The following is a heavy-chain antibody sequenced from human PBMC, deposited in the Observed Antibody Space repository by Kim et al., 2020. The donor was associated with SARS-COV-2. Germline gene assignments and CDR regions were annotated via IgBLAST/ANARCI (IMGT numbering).Heavy chain of an antibody. CDR2: IYPGDADT. D-gene: IGHD6-19*01. CDR1: GYSFTSYW. CDR3: ARPKDSSVWPLGYFSL. J-gene: IGHJ2*01. Sequence: GESLKISCKGSGYSFTSYWIGWVRQMPGKGLEWMGIIYPGDADTRYSPSFQGQVTIPADKSISTAYLQWSSLKASDTAMYYCARPKDSSVWPLGYFSLWGRSTPATVSS. V-gene: IGHV5-51*01.